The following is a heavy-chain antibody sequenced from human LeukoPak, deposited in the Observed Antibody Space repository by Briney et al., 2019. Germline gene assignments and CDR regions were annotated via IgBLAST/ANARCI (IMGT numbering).Heavy chain of an antibody. D-gene: IGHD7-27*01. Sequence: SETLSLTFTVSGGSVSDYYWSWIRQSPGKGLEWIGYIYYTGTSYNPSLKSRVTISADTSKNQFSLNLSSVTAADTAVYYCASRKLGNDYWGQGTLVTVSS. J-gene: IGHJ4*02. CDR2: IYYTGT. CDR3: ASRKLGNDY. V-gene: IGHV4-59*02. CDR1: GGSVSDYY.